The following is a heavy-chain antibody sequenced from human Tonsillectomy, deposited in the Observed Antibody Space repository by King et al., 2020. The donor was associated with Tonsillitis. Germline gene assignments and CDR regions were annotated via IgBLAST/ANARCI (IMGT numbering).Heavy chain of an antibody. D-gene: IGHD1-26*01. V-gene: IGHV3-30*18. J-gene: IGHJ6*02. CDR1: GFTFSSYG. CDR2: ISYDGSNK. CDR3: AKDSGVGATSYDYYGMDV. Sequence: QLVQSGGGVVQPGRSERLSCAASGFTFSSYGMHWVRQAPGKGLEWVAVISYDGSNKYYADSVKGRFTISRDNSKNTLYLQMNSLRAEDTAVYYCAKDSGVGATSYDYYGMDVWGQGTTVTVSS.